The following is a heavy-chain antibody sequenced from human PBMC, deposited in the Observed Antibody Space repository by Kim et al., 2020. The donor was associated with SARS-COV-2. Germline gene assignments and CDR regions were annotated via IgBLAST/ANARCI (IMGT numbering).Heavy chain of an antibody. CDR2: ITGNGADT. CDR1: GFTFSSYA. D-gene: IGHD3-16*01. CDR3: ARVSGGYYETSGHPFDH. V-gene: IGHV3-23*01. J-gene: IGHJ4*01. Sequence: GGSLRLSCAASGFTFSSYAMTWVRQAPGKGLEWVSSITGNGADTSHADSVKRRFTISRDNSMNTLSLQMISLEVEDTAIYYCARVSGGYYETSGHPFDH.